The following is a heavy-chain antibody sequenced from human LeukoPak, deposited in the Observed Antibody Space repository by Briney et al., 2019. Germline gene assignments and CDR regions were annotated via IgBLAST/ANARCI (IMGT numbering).Heavy chain of an antibody. D-gene: IGHD6-13*01. CDR1: GYTFTGYY. Sequence: ASMKVSCKASGYTFTGYYMHWVRQAPGQGLEWMGWINPNSGGTNYAQKFQGRVTMTRDTSISTAYMELSRLRSDDTAVYYCARDLSQYSSSWGDYWGQGTLVTVSS. J-gene: IGHJ4*02. CDR2: INPNSGGT. CDR3: ARDLSQYSSSWGDY. V-gene: IGHV1-2*02.